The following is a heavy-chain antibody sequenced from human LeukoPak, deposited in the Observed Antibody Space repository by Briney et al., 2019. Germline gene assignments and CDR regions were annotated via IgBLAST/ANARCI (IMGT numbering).Heavy chain of an antibody. CDR1: GYTFTSYY. J-gene: IGHJ4*02. D-gene: IGHD1-7*01. CDR2: INPSGGST. Sequence: ASVKVSCKASGYTFTSYYMHWVRQAPGQGLEWMGIINPSGGSTSYAQKFQGRVTMTRDMSTSTAYMELSRLRSDDAAVYYCARNWNYDEYFDYWGQGTLVTVSS. CDR3: ARNWNYDEYFDY. V-gene: IGHV1-46*01.